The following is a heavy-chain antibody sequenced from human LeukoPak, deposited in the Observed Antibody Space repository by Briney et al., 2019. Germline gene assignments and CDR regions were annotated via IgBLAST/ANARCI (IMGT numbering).Heavy chain of an antibody. Sequence: GASVRVSCKASQYTLTHYYIHWVRQAPGQGLEWMGWINPKSGGSNSAQKFQGRVTMTRDTSISTAYMDLSSLRSDDTAIYYCARGGVVQFKDFYYMDVWGKGTTVIVSS. CDR2: INPKSGGS. D-gene: IGHD3-3*01. CDR1: QYTLTHYY. V-gene: IGHV1-2*02. J-gene: IGHJ6*03. CDR3: ARGGVVQFKDFYYMDV.